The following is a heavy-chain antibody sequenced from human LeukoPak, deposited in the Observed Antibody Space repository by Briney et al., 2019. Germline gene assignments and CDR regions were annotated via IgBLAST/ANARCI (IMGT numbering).Heavy chain of an antibody. CDR3: ARVLVVPAAIRYYYYYMDV. J-gene: IGHJ6*03. V-gene: IGHV4-59*01. Sequence: SETLSLTCTVSGGSISSYYWSWIRQPPGKGLEWIGYIYYSGSTNYNPSLKSRVTISVDTSKNQFSLKLSSVTAADTAVYYCARVLVVPAAIRYYYYYMDVWGKGTTVTVSS. D-gene: IGHD2-2*01. CDR2: IYYSGST. CDR1: GGSISSYY.